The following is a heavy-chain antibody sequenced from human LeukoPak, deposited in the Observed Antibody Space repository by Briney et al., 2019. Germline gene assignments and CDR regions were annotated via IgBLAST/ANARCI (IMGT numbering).Heavy chain of an antibody. V-gene: IGHV4-34*01. CDR1: GGSFSGYF. J-gene: IGHJ5*02. CDR3: ARTREPYYYGSGSYYA. D-gene: IGHD3-10*01. CDR2: ISHGGST. Sequence: SETLSLTCSAYGGSFSGYFWSWIRQPPGKGLEWIGEISHGGSTIYNPSLKSRITISVDTSKNQFSLRLNSVTAADTAVYYCARTREPYYYGSGSYYAWGQGTLVTVSS.